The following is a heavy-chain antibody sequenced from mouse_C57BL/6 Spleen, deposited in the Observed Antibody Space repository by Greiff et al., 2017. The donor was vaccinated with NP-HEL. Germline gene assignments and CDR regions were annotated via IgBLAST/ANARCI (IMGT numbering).Heavy chain of an antibody. Sequence: VQLQQSGPELVKPGASVKISCKASGYAFSSSWMNWVKQRPGKGLEWIGRIYPGDGDTNYNGKFKGKATLTADKSSSTAYMQLSSLTSEDSAVYVCARRYGNYDAMDYWGQGTSVTVSS. CDR1: GYAFSSSW. CDR3: ARRYGNYDAMDY. J-gene: IGHJ4*01. CDR2: IYPGDGDT. V-gene: IGHV1-82*01. D-gene: IGHD2-10*02.